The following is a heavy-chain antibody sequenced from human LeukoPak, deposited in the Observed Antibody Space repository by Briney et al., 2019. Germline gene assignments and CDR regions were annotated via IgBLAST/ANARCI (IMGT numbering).Heavy chain of an antibody. CDR3: ASSGSYGVI. Sequence: PSETLSLTCTVSGGSISSSSYYWGWIRQPPGKGLEWIGYIYYSGSTNYNPSLKSRVTISVDTSKNQFSLKLSSVTAADTAVYYCASSGSYGVIWGQGTMVTVSS. CDR2: IYYSGST. CDR1: GGSISSSSYY. D-gene: IGHD1-26*01. V-gene: IGHV4-61*05. J-gene: IGHJ3*02.